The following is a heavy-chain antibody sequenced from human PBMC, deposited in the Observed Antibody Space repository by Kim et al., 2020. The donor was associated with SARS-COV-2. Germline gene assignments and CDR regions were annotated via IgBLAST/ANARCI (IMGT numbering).Heavy chain of an antibody. J-gene: IGHJ4*02. CDR2: ISYDGSNK. V-gene: IGHV3-30*04. CDR1: GFTFSSYA. CDR3: ARDRIAELWY. D-gene: IGHD1-26*01. Sequence: GGSLRLSCAASGFTFSSYAMHWVRQAPGKGLEWVAVISYDGSNKYYADSVKCRFTISRDNSKNTLYLQMNSLRAEDTAVYYCARDRIAELWYWGQGTLVTVSS.